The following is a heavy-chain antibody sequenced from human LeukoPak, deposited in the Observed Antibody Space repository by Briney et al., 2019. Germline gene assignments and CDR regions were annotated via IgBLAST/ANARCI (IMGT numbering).Heavy chain of an antibody. V-gene: IGHV3-23*01. J-gene: IGHJ4*02. CDR1: GFTFSSYA. CDR2: ISGSGGST. D-gene: IGHD1-26*01. CDR3: AKGIVGATRKINFFDY. Sequence: GGSLRLSCAASGFTFSSYAMSWVRQAPGKGLEWASAISGSGGSTYYADSVKGWFTISRDNSKNTLYLQMNSLRAEDTAVYYCAKGIVGATRKINFFDYWGQGTLVTVSS.